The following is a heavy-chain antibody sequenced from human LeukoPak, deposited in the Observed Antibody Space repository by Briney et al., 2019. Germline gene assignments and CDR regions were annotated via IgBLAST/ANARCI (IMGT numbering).Heavy chain of an antibody. J-gene: IGHJ3*02. D-gene: IGHD1-1*01. V-gene: IGHV1-46*01. CDR1: GYTFTSYY. CDR3: ASHLQLERPGGRGHAFDI. Sequence: ASVKVSCKASGYTFTSYYKHWVRQAPGQGLEWMGIINPSGGSTSYAQKFQGRVTMTRDMSTSTVYMELSSLRSEDTAVYYCASHLQLERPGGRGHAFDIWGQGTMVTVSS. CDR2: INPSGGST.